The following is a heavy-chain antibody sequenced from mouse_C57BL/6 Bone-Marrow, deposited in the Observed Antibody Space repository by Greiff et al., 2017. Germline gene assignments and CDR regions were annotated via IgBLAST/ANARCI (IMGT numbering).Heavy chain of an antibody. J-gene: IGHJ2*01. CDR1: GFTFSDYG. CDR2: ISSGSSTI. CDR3: ARGGYCPYYFDY. Sequence: EVQLQESGGGLVKPGGSLKLSCAASGFTFSDYGMHWVRQAPEKGLEWVAYISSGSSTIYYAATVKGRFTISRDNAKNTLFLQMTSLRSEDTAMYYCARGGYCPYYFDYWGQGTTLTVSS. D-gene: IGHD2-3*01. V-gene: IGHV5-17*01.